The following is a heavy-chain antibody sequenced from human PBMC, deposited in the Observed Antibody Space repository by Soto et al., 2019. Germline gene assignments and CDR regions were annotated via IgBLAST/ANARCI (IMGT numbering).Heavy chain of an antibody. CDR2: ISSSSSHI. CDR1: GFTFSSYS. Sequence: GGSLRLSCAASGFTFSSYSMNWVRQAPGKGLEWVSSISSSSSHIYYADSVKGRFTISRDNAKNSLYLQMNSLRAEDTAVYYCARDDYGDYPPFDYWGQGTLVTVSS. D-gene: IGHD4-17*01. J-gene: IGHJ4*02. CDR3: ARDDYGDYPPFDY. V-gene: IGHV3-21*01.